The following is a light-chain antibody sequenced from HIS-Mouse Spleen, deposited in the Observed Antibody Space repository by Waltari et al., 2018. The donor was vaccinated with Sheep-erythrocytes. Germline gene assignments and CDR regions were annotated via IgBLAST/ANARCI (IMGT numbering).Light chain of an antibody. V-gene: IGKV1-6*01. J-gene: IGKJ2*01. CDR1: QGIRND. Sequence: AIQMTQSPSSLSASVGDRVTITCRASQGIRNDLGWYQQKPEKAPKLLIYAASSLQSGVPSRFSGSGSGTDSTLTISSLQPEDFATYYCLQDYNYPYTFGQGTKLEIK. CDR3: LQDYNYPYT. CDR2: AAS.